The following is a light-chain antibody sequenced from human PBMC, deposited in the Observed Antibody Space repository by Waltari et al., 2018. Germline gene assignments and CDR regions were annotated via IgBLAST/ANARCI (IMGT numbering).Light chain of an antibody. V-gene: IGKV1-39*01. CDR1: QSITIF. Sequence: DIRMTQFPSSLSASLGDRVTITCRASQSITIFLNWYQQKSGEAPNLLIYAATNLQSGVPSQFNGSGSGSDFTLTISSLHPEDVATYFCQQSYSSPPVTFGGGTKVEI. CDR2: AAT. CDR3: QQSYSSPPVT. J-gene: IGKJ4*01.